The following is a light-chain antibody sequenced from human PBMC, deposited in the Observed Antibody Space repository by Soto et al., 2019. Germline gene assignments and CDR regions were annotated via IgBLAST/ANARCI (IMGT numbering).Light chain of an antibody. CDR2: EVS. Sequence: QSVLTQPASVSGSPGQSITISCTGTSSDVGGYNFVSWYQQHPGKAPKLMIYEVSKRPSGVSNRFSGSKSGYTASLTISGLQAEDEADYYCSSYTGSSTLVFGGGTQLTVL. CDR1: SSDVGGYNF. CDR3: SSYTGSSTLV. V-gene: IGLV2-23*02. J-gene: IGLJ2*01.